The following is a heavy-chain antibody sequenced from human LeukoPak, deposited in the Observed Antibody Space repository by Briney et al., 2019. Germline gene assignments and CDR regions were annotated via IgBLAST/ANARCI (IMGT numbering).Heavy chain of an antibody. Sequence: PSETLSLTCTVSVGSVSSYYWSWIRQPPGKGLEWLGHIHYSGNINYNPPLKSRVTMSLDTSENHSSLKVNSVTAADTAVYYCARHAGNYGRAFDIWGQGTTVTVSS. V-gene: IGHV4-59*02. CDR1: VGSVSSYY. CDR2: IHYSGNI. CDR3: ARHAGNYGRAFDI. J-gene: IGHJ3*02. D-gene: IGHD3-16*01.